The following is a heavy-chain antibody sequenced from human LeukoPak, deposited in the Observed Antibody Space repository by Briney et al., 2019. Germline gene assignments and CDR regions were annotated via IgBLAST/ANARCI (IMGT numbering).Heavy chain of an antibody. CDR2: INHSGST. Sequence: PSETLSLTCAVYGGSFSGYYWSWIRQPPGKGLEWIGEINHSGSTNYNPSLKSRVTISVDTSKNQFSLKLSSVTAADTAVYYCARVPSFRAGTNAFDIWGQGTMVTVSS. CDR3: ARVPSFRAGTNAFDI. CDR1: GGSFSGYY. J-gene: IGHJ3*02. D-gene: IGHD6-13*01. V-gene: IGHV4-34*01.